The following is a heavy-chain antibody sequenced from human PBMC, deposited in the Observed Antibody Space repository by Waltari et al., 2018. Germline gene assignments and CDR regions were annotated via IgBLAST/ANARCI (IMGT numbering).Heavy chain of an antibody. Sequence: QVQLQQWGAGLLKPSETLSLTCAVYGGSFSGYYWSWIRQPPGKGLEWIGEINHSVSTNYNPSLKSRVTISVDTSKNQFSLKLSSVTAADTAVYYCALDANYYYGMDVWGQGTTVTVSS. D-gene: IGHD2-15*01. CDR3: ALDANYYYGMDV. CDR2: INHSVST. J-gene: IGHJ6*02. CDR1: GGSFSGYY. V-gene: IGHV4-34*01.